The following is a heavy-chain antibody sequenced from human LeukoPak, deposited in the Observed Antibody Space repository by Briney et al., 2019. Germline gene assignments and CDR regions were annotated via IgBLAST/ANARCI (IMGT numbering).Heavy chain of an antibody. J-gene: IGHJ4*02. CDR2: INHSGYT. V-gene: IGHV4-34*01. Sequence: PSETLSLTCGVSGVPFSNYYWSWVRQSPTQGLEWIGEINHSGYTNYNPSLKSRVTMSIDTSKNQFSLKLTSVTAADAGVYYCTRAVAGHSDWGQGTLVTVSS. D-gene: IGHD6-19*01. CDR1: GVPFSNYY. CDR3: TRAVAGHSD.